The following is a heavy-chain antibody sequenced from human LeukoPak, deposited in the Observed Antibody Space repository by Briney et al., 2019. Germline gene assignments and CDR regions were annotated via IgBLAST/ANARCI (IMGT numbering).Heavy chain of an antibody. J-gene: IGHJ4*02. CDR3: ATVPVRLTAILRYFDY. Sequence: ASVKVSCKASGYTFTSYDINWVRQAPGKGLEWIGGFDPEDGETIYAQKFQGRVTMTEDTSTDTAYMELSSLRSEDTAVYYCATVPVRLTAILRYFDYWGQGTLVTVSS. CDR2: FDPEDGET. V-gene: IGHV1-24*01. D-gene: IGHD2-21*02. CDR1: GYTFTSYD.